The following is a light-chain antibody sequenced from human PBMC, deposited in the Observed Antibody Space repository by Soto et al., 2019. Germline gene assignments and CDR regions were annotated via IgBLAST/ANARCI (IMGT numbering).Light chain of an antibody. CDR3: MEGTPS. CDR1: QSLIYSNGNTY. Sequence: VLTQSPLSLSVTLGQPASISCRSSQSLIYSNGNTYLNWYQQRQGQSPRRLIYQVSIRDSGVPDRYSGSDSGSGTDFTLKISRVEAEDVGVYYCMEGTPSFGQGTKVEIK. J-gene: IGKJ1*01. CDR2: QVS. V-gene: IGKV2-30*01.